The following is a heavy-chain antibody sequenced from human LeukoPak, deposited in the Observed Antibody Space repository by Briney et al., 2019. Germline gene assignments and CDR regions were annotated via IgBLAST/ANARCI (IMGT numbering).Heavy chain of an antibody. CDR3: ARVYGDDEDAFDI. Sequence: GGSLRLSCAASGFTFSSYAMHWVRQAPGKGLEYVSAISSNGGGTYYANSVKGRFTISRDNSKNTLYLQMGSLRAEDMAVYYCARVYGDDEDAFDIWGQGTMVTVSS. CDR2: ISSNGGGT. D-gene: IGHD4/OR15-4a*01. V-gene: IGHV3-64*01. J-gene: IGHJ3*02. CDR1: GFTFSSYA.